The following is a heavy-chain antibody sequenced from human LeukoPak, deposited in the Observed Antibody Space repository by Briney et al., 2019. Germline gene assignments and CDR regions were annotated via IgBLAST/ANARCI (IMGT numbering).Heavy chain of an antibody. J-gene: IGHJ5*02. CDR1: GGSISSGDYY. V-gene: IGHV4-61*08. D-gene: IGHD1-20*01. CDR2: IYYSGST. CDR3: ARHGSRYNWNGSWFDP. Sequence: ASETLSLTCTVSGGSISSGDYYWSWIRQPPGKGLEWIVYIYYSGSTNYNPSLKSRVTISVDTSKNQFSLKLSSVTAADTAVYYCARHGSRYNWNGSWFDPWGQGTLVTVSS.